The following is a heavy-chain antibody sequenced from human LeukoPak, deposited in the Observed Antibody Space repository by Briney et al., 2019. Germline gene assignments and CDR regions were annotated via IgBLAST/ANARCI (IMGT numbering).Heavy chain of an antibody. CDR1: GGSISSDTYY. J-gene: IGHJ5*02. CDR3: AGTRRYCSGGSCYNWLDP. CDR2: IYTSGST. V-gene: IGHV4-61*02. Sequence: SQTLSLTCTVSGGSISSDTYYWSWIRQPAGKGLEWIGRIYTSGSTTYNSSLRSRLTIPLDTSKNQVSLELTSVTAADTAVYYCAGTRRYCSGGSCYNWLDPWGQGTLVTVSS. D-gene: IGHD2-15*01.